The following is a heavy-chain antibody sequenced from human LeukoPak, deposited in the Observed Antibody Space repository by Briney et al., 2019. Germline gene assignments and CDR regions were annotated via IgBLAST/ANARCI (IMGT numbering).Heavy chain of an antibody. Sequence: SVTLSLTCTVSGGSISSYYWSWIRQPPGKGLEWIGYIYYSGSTNYNPSLKSRVTISVDTSKNQFSLKLSSVTAADTAVYYCARVGARGSGWFDPGGRGPLVTVPS. CDR2: IYYSGST. CDR1: GGSISSYY. D-gene: IGHD3-16*01. J-gene: IGHJ5*02. V-gene: IGHV4-59*01. CDR3: ARVGARGSGWFDP.